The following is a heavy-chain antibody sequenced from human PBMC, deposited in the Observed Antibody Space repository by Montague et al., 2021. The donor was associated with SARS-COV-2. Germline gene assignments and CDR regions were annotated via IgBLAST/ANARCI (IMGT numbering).Heavy chain of an antibody. CDR1: GGSISSPDYY. V-gene: IGHV4-39*01. CDR3: ARQLPSYYSTNKCYPYYFDV. CDR2: ISYAGRT. J-gene: IGHJ4*02. D-gene: IGHD2-8*01. Sequence: SETLSLTCTVSGGSISSPDYYRGWIRQSPGKGLEWIGSISYAGRTYYNPSLRSRVSFSMDTSKNHFSLSLNSVTAADTAVYFCARQLPSYYSTNKCYPYYFDVWGQGALVTVSS.